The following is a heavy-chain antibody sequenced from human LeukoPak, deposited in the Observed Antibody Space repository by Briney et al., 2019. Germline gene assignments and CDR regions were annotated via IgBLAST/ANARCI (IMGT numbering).Heavy chain of an antibody. Sequence: PSQTLSLTCAISGDSFSSTAWNWIRQSPSRGLEWLGRTYYRSKWYNNYAVSVKSRITINPDTSKNKFSLQLNSVTPEDTAVYYCARGGRGYCTSSSCYFDYWGQGTLVTVSS. CDR3: ARGGRGYCTSSSCYFDY. CDR2: TYYRSKWYN. V-gene: IGHV6-1*01. J-gene: IGHJ4*03. CDR1: GDSFSSTA. D-gene: IGHD2-2*01.